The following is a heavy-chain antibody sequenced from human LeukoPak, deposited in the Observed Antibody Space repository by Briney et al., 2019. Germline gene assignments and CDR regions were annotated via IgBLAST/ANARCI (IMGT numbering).Heavy chain of an antibody. D-gene: IGHD2-2*01. V-gene: IGHV4-34*01. CDR3: ASIGCSSTSCYHNWFDP. Sequence: PSETLSLTCAVYGGSFSGYYWSWIRQPPGKGLEWIGEINHSGSTSYNPSLKSRVTISVDTSKNQFSLKLSSVTAADTAVYYCASIGCSSTSCYHNWFDPWGQGTLVTVSS. J-gene: IGHJ5*02. CDR2: INHSGST. CDR1: GGSFSGYY.